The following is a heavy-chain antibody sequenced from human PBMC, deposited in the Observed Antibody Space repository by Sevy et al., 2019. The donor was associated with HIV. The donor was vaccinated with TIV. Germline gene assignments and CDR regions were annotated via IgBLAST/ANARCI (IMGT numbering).Heavy chain of an antibody. D-gene: IGHD3-10*01. CDR2: ISYDGSNK. CDR3: AREEVLLWFGELPPWYFDY. V-gene: IGHV3-30-3*01. CDR1: GFTFSSYA. J-gene: IGHJ4*02. Sequence: GGSLRLSCAASGFTFSSYAMHWVRQAPGKGLEWVAVISYDGSNKYYADSVKGRFTISRDNSKNTLYLQMNSLRAEDTAVYYCAREEVLLWFGELPPWYFDYWGQRTLVTVSS.